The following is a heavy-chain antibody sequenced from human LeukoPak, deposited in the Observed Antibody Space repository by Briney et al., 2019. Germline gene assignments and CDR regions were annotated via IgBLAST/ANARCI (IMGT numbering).Heavy chain of an antibody. CDR1: GFTFSSYG. CDR2: IGGRDGST. V-gene: IGHV3-23*01. Sequence: GGSLRLSCAASGFTFSSYGMSWVRQAPGKGLEWVSAIGGRDGSTYYADSVKGRFTISRDNAKNSLYLQMNSLRAEDTAVYYCARDPPYYDFWSGYYSGFDYWGQGTLVTVSS. CDR3: ARDPPYYDFWSGYYSGFDY. J-gene: IGHJ4*02. D-gene: IGHD3-3*01.